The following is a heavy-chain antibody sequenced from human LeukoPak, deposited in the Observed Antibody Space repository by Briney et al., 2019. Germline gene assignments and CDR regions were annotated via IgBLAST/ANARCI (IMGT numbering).Heavy chain of an antibody. CDR2: MNPNSGNT. Sequence: ASVTVSCKASGYTFTSYDINWVRQAPGQGLEWMGWMNPNSGNTGYAQKFQGRVTITRNTSISTAYMELSSLRSEDTAVYYCARGPYAWYYYDSSGYHYFDYWGQGTLVTVSS. D-gene: IGHD3-22*01. J-gene: IGHJ4*02. CDR3: ARGPYAWYYYDSSGYHYFDY. CDR1: GYTFTSYD. V-gene: IGHV1-8*03.